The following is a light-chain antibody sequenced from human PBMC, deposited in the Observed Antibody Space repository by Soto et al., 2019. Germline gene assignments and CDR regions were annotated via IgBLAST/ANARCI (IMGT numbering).Light chain of an antibody. J-gene: IGKJ4*01. V-gene: IGKV3-15*01. CDR1: ESISTN. CDR3: QQYYDWPLVT. Sequence: TQSPATLSVSPGERVTFSCRASESISTNLAWYQQKPGQAPRLLIYGASTRDNPIPDRFSGAGSETEFTLSVSSLQSEDFAIYYCQQYYDWPLVTFGGGTRVEI. CDR2: GAS.